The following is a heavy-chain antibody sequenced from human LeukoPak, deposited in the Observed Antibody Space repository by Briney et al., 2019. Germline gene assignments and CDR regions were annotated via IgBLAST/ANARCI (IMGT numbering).Heavy chain of an antibody. D-gene: IGHD5-24*01. V-gene: IGHV4-38-2*01. CDR3: ARADGYNYAIDY. Sequence: PSETLSLTCAVFGYSISSGYHWGWIRQPPGKGLEWIGSIYYSGSTYYNPSLKSRVTISVDTSKNQFSLKLSSVTAADTAVYYCARADGYNYAIDYWGQGTLVTVSS. J-gene: IGHJ4*02. CDR1: GYSISSGYH. CDR2: IYYSGST.